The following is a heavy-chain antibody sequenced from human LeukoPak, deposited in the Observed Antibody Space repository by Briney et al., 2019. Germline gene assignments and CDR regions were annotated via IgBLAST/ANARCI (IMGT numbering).Heavy chain of an antibody. J-gene: IGHJ4*02. CDR2: INWNGGST. D-gene: IGHD3-22*01. CDR3: ARGEYYYDGGY. CDR1: GFTFDDYG. V-gene: IGHV3-20*04. Sequence: GGSLRLSCAASGFTFDDYGMSWVRQAPGKGLEWVSGINWNGGSTGYADSVKGRFTISRDNAENSLFLQMNSLRAEETAVYYCARGEYYYDGGYWGRGTLVTVSS.